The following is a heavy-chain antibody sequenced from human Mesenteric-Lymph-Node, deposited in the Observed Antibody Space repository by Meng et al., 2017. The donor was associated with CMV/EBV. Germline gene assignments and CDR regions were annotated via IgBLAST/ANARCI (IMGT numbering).Heavy chain of an antibody. CDR1: GFTFSSYS. CDR3: ARAKTTVVKVLPPSVGLFQH. CDR2: ISSSSSYI. J-gene: IGHJ1*01. D-gene: IGHD4-23*01. Sequence: GESLKISCAASGFTFSSYSMNWVRQAPGKGLEWVSSISSSSSYIYYADSVKGRFTISRDNAKNSLYLQMNSLRAEDTAVYYCARAKTTVVKVLPPSVGLFQHWGQGTLVTVSS. V-gene: IGHV3-21*01.